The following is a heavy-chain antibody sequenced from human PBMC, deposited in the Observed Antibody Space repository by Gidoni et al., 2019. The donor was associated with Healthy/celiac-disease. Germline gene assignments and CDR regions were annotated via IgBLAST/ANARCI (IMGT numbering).Heavy chain of an antibody. CDR3: ARDNSYGKFAFDY. V-gene: IGHV4-59*01. CDR2: IYYSGST. Sequence: QVQLQESGPGLVKPSETLSLTCTVSGGSISSYYWSWIRQPPGKGLEWIGYIYYSGSTNYNPSLKSRVTISVDTSKNQFSLKLSSVTAADTAVYYCARDNSYGKFAFDYWGQGTLVTVSS. J-gene: IGHJ4*02. D-gene: IGHD5-18*01. CDR1: GGSISSYY.